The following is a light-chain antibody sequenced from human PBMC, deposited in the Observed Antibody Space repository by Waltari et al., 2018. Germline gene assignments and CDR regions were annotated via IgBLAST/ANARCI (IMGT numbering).Light chain of an antibody. CDR3: QQSYSTPYT. V-gene: IGKV1-39*01. Sequence: DIQMTQSPSSLSASVGARVTITCRASQSISSYFNWYQQKPGKAPKLLIHAASSLQSGVPSRFSGSGSGTDFTLTISSLQPEDFATYYCQQSYSTPYTFGQGTKLEIK. J-gene: IGKJ2*01. CDR2: AAS. CDR1: QSISSY.